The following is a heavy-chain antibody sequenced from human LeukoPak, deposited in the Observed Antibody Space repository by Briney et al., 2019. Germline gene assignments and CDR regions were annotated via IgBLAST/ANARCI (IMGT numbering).Heavy chain of an antibody. CDR3: ARELYSHQHIDY. CDR2: IDSSGSDV. Sequence: PGGSLTLSCAASGFTFSTYSMNWVRQAPGKGLEWVSSIDSSGSDVYYADSVKGRFTMSRDNAKNSLYLQMNSLRAEDTAVYYCARELYSHQHIDYWGQGTLVTVSS. CDR1: GFTFSTYS. V-gene: IGHV3-21*01. J-gene: IGHJ4*02. D-gene: IGHD3-16*02.